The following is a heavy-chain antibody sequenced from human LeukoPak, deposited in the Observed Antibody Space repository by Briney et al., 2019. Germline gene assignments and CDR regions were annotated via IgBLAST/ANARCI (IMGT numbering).Heavy chain of an antibody. Sequence: SETLSPTCTVSGASISPYYWSWIRQPAGKGLEWIGHIYISGSTNYNPSLKSRVTMSLDTSKNQFSLRLHSMTAADTAVYYCAKEGMIRGVIDYWGQGALVTVSS. CDR3: AKEGMIRGVIDY. CDR1: GASISPYY. CDR2: IYISGST. V-gene: IGHV4-4*07. D-gene: IGHD3-10*01. J-gene: IGHJ4*02.